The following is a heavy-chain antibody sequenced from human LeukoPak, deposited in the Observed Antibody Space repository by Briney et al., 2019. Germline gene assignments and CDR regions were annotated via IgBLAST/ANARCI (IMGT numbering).Heavy chain of an antibody. CDR2: INPNSGGT. D-gene: IGHD6-13*01. V-gene: IGHV1-2*02. J-gene: IGHJ4*02. CDR1: GYTFTGYY. CDR3: AREAADPPKIFDY. Sequence: ASVKVSCKASGYTFTGYYMHWVRQAPGQGLEWMGWINPNSGGTNYAQKFQGRVTMTRDTSISTAYMELSRLRSDDTAVYYCAREAADPPKIFDYWGQGTLVTVSS.